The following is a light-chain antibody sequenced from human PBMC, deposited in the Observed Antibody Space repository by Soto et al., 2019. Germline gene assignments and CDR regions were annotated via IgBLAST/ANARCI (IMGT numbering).Light chain of an antibody. CDR1: QDIRND. CDR3: LQHNAYPWA. Sequence: DIQMTQSPSSLSASIGDRVTITCRASQDIRNDLVWYQQKPGKAPNRLIYAASTLQSGVPSRFSGSGSGTQFTLTISSRQPEDFATYYCLQHNAYPWAFGPGTKVEV. J-gene: IGKJ1*01. CDR2: AAS. V-gene: IGKV1-17*01.